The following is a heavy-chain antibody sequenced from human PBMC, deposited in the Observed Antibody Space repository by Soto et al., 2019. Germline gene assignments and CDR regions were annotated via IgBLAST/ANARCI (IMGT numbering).Heavy chain of an antibody. J-gene: IGHJ5*02. CDR3: ARVPRGSNWFDH. D-gene: IGHD3-16*01. CDR1: GCSISSYY. CDR2: IYYSGST. V-gene: IGHV4-59*01. Sequence: XETLSLTCTVAGCSISSYYWSWIRQPPGKGLEWIGYIYYSGSTNYNPSLKSRVTISVDTSKNQFSLKLSSVTAADTAVYYCARVPRGSNWFDHWGQGTLVTVSS.